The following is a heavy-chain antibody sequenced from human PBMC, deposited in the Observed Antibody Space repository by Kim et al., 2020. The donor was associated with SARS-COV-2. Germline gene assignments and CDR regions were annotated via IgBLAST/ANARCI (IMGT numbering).Heavy chain of an antibody. Sequence: GGSLRLSCAVSGFTVSSNYMSWVRQAPGKGLEWVSVIYRGDSTYYADSVKGRFTISRDNSKNTLYLQMNSLRAEDTAIYYCAKESARYNYGTIDYWGQGT. CDR3: AKESARYNYGTIDY. J-gene: IGHJ4*02. D-gene: IGHD5-18*01. V-gene: IGHV3-66*01. CDR1: GFTVSSNY. CDR2: IYRGDST.